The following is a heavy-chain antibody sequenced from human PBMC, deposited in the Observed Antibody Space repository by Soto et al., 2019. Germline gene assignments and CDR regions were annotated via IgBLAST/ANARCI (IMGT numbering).Heavy chain of an antibody. V-gene: IGHV1-18*04. D-gene: IGHD6-13*01. J-gene: IGHJ5*02. CDR1: GHTFTIYR. Sequence: VAWVKAAWKASGHTFTIYRISSVGQAPGQGLEWMGWISAYNVNRNYAQKLQGRVTMTTDTSTSTAYMELRRLRYDDTAVYYCARGLAAAWFDPWGQGSLDTVSS. CDR2: ISAYNVNR. CDR3: ARGLAAAWFDP.